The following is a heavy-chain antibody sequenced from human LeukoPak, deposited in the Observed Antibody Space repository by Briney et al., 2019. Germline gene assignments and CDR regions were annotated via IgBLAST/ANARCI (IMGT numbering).Heavy chain of an antibody. D-gene: IGHD3-22*01. V-gene: IGHV3-11*01. CDR2: ISSSGSTI. CDR1: GFTFSDYY. J-gene: IGHJ3*02. Sequence: GGSLRLSCAASGFTFSDYYMSWIRQAPGKGLEWVSYISSSGSTIYYADSVKGRFTISRDNAKNSLYLQMNSLRAEDTAVYYCARDLGYYYDSSGYYYGAFDIWGQGTMVTVSS. CDR3: ARDLGYYYDSSGYYYGAFDI.